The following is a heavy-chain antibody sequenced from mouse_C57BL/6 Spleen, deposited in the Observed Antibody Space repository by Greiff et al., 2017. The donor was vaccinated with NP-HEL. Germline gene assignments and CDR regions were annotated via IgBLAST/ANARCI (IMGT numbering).Heavy chain of an antibody. D-gene: IGHD2-1*01. CDR2: INPSTGGT. J-gene: IGHJ2*01. V-gene: IGHV1-42*01. Sequence: VQLQQSGPELVKPGASVKISCKASGYSFTGYYMNWVKQSPEKSLEWIGEINPSTGGTTYNQKFKAKATLTVDKSSSTAYMQLKSLTSEDSAVYYCARPSRLIYYGNYDYFDYWGQGTTLTVSS. CDR3: ARPSRLIYYGNYDYFDY. CDR1: GYSFTGYY.